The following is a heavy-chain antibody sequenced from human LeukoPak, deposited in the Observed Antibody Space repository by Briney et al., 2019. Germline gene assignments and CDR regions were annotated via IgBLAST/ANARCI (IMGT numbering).Heavy chain of an antibody. V-gene: IGHV5-51*01. CDR3: ASLKGVVGATGSFDC. D-gene: IGHD1-26*01. CDR2: IYPGDSDA. J-gene: IGHJ4*02. CDR1: GYSFTSYW. Sequence: GVPLQISCQGSGYSFTSYWIGWARPMPGKGLERMGIIYPGDSDARYSPSFQGQVTISADKSISTAYLQWSSPKASDTAMYYSASLKGVVGATGSFDCWGEGTLVTASS.